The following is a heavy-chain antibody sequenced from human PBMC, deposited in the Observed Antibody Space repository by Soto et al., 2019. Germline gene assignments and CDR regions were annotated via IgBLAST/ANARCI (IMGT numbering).Heavy chain of an antibody. D-gene: IGHD5-18*01. J-gene: IGHJ5*02. CDR3: ARDKKYSYGYSSEYNWFDP. CDR2: IYYSGST. V-gene: IGHV4-30-4*01. CDR1: GGSISSGDYY. Sequence: CTVSGGSISSGDYYWSWIRQPPGKGLEWIGYIYYSGSTYYNPSLKSRVTISVDTSKNQFSLKLSSVTAADTAVYYCARDKKYSYGYSSEYNWFDPWGQGTLVTVSS.